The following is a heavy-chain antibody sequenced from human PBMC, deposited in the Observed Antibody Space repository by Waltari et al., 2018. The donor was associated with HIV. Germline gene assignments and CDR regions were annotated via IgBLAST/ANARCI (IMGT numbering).Heavy chain of an antibody. CDR3: ARLNYDSLDY. D-gene: IGHD3-22*01. V-gene: IGHV3-33*01. Sequence: QVQLVESGGGVVQPGRSLSLSCSASGFTFSSYGMHRVGQAPGKGLEWVAVIWYDGSNKYYADSVKGRFTISRDNSKNTLYLQMNSLRAEDTAVYYCARLNYDSLDYWGQGTLVTVSS. CDR2: IWYDGSNK. CDR1: GFTFSSYG. J-gene: IGHJ4*02.